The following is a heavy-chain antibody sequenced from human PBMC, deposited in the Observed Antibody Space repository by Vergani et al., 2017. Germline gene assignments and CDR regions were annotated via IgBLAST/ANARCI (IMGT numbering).Heavy chain of an antibody. J-gene: IGHJ4*02. Sequence: QVQLVQSGAEVKKPGASVKVSCKASGYTFTGYYMHWVRQAPGQGLEWMGWINPNSGGTNYAQKFQGRVTMTRDTSTRTVYMDLTGLRSDDTAMYYCARPSSISGSYYNGEWDYWGQGTLVVVSS. D-gene: IGHD3-10*01. CDR1: GYTFTGYY. CDR2: INPNSGGT. V-gene: IGHV1-2*02. CDR3: ARPSSISGSYYNGEWDY.